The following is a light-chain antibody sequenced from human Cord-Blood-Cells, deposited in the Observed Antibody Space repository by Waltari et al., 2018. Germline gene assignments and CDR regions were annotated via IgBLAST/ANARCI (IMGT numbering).Light chain of an antibody. Sequence: IVLTQSPATLSLSPGERATLSCRARQSVSSYLAWYQQKPGQAPRLLIYDASNRATGIPARFSGSGSGTDFTLTISSLEPEDFAVYYCQQRSNWPGTFGGGTKVEIK. CDR1: QSVSSY. CDR2: DAS. CDR3: QQRSNWPGT. V-gene: IGKV3-11*01. J-gene: IGKJ4*01.